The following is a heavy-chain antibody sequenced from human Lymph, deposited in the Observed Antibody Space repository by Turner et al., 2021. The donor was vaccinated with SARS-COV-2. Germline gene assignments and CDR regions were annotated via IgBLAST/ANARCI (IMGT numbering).Heavy chain of an antibody. V-gene: IGHV1-46*01. CDR2: IPPSGDST. CDR3: ARVGPGGFDY. CDR1: VYTFTSYY. J-gene: IGHJ4*02. D-gene: IGHD2-15*01. Sequence: QVQLVQSGAEVKKPGASVNVSCKASVYTFTSYYMHWVRQAPGQGLEWMGIIPPSGDSTSYAQKFQGRVTMTRDTSTSTVYMELSSLRSEDTAVYYCARVGPGGFDYWGQGTPVTVSS.